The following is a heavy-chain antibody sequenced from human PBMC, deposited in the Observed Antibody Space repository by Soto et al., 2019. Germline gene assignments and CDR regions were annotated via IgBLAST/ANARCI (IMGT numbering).Heavy chain of an antibody. CDR2: ISGSGGST. CDR3: AKNKPNSIVVVPAAMWDYFYYGMDV. D-gene: IGHD2-2*01. J-gene: IGHJ6*02. CDR1: GFTFSSYA. Sequence: GGSLRLSCAASGFTFSSYAMSWVRQAPGKGLEWVSAISGSGGSTYYADSVKGRFTISRDNSKNTLYLQMNSLRAEDTAVYYCAKNKPNSIVVVPAAMWDYFYYGMDVWGQGTTVTVS. V-gene: IGHV3-23*01.